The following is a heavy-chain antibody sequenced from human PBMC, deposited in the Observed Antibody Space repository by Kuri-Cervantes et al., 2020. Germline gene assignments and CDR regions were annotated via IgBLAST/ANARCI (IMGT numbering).Heavy chain of an antibody. CDR3: AKVHYGDYGFGP. CDR1: GFTFSSYG. CDR2: ISYDGSNK. D-gene: IGHD4-17*01. J-gene: IGHJ5*02. V-gene: IGHV3-30*18. Sequence: LSLTCAASGFTFSSYGMHWVRQAPGKGLEWVAVISYDGSNKYYADSVKGRFTISRDNSKNTLYLQMNSLRAEDTAVYYCAKVHYGDYGFGPWGQGTLVTVSS.